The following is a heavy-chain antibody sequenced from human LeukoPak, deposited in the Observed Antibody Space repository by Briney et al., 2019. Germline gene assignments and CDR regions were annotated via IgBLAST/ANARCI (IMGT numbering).Heavy chain of an antibody. Sequence: GGSLRLSCAASGFTFDDYAMHWVRQAPGKGLEWVSGINWNSGSEGYADSVKGRFSVSRDHAEKSLFLEMNTLIEEDTAVYYCARAVTDFFWYFDLWGRGTLVTVSS. CDR3: ARAVTDFFWYFDL. J-gene: IGHJ2*01. V-gene: IGHV3-9*01. CDR2: INWNSGSE. D-gene: IGHD1-14*01. CDR1: GFTFDDYA.